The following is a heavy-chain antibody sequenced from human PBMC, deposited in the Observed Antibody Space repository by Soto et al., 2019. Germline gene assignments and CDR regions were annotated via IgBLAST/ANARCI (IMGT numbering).Heavy chain of an antibody. Sequence: ASVKVSCKASGYTFTSYGISWVRQAPGQGLEWMGWISAYNGNTNYAQKLQGRVTMTTDTSTSTAYMELRSLRSDDTAVYYCARVRKEYCSGGSCYSYYFQHWGQGTLVTVSS. V-gene: IGHV1-18*01. CDR3: ARVRKEYCSGGSCYSYYFQH. CDR2: ISAYNGNT. CDR1: GYTFTSYG. D-gene: IGHD2-15*01. J-gene: IGHJ1*01.